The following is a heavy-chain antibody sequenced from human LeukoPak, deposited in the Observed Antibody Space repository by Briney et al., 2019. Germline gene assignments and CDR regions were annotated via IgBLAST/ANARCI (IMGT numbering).Heavy chain of an antibody. Sequence: SQTLSLTRAISGDSVSSNSAAWNWVRQSPSRGLEWLGRTYYRSKWYNDYAVSVKSRITINPDTSKNQFSLQLNSVTPGDTAVYYCARRVVPLVAGWSTFGVDYYYYYMDVWGKGTTVTISS. CDR2: TYYRSKWYN. J-gene: IGHJ6*03. D-gene: IGHD3-3*01. CDR1: GDSVSSNSAA. CDR3: ARRVVPLVAGWSTFGVDYYYYYMDV. V-gene: IGHV6-1*01.